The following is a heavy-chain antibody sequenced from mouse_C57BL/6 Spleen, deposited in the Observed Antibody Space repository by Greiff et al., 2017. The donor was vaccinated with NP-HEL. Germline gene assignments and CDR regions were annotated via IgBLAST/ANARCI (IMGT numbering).Heavy chain of an antibody. J-gene: IGHJ4*01. V-gene: IGHV5-17*01. CDR1: GFTFSDYG. Sequence: EVKVEESGGGLVKPGGSLKLSCAASGFTFSDYGMHWVRQAPEKGLEWVAYISSGSSTIYYADTVKGRFTISRDNAKNTLFLQMTSLRSEDTAMYYCAKYGNYPLYAMDYWGQGTSVTVSS. D-gene: IGHD2-10*02. CDR3: AKYGNYPLYAMDY. CDR2: ISSGSSTI.